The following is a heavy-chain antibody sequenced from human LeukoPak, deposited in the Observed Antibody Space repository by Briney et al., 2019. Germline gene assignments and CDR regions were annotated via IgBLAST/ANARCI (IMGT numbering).Heavy chain of an antibody. V-gene: IGHV1-24*01. D-gene: IGHD6-19*01. CDR1: GYTLTELS. CDR3: ATDHPRDIAVAGQYYYYYGMDV. Sequence: GASVKVSCTVSGYTLTELSMHWVRQAPGKGLEWMGGFDPEDGETIYAQKFQGRVTMTEDTSTDTAYMELSSLRSEDTAVYYCATDHPRDIAVAGQYYYYYGMDVWGQGTTVTVSS. CDR2: FDPEDGET. J-gene: IGHJ6*02.